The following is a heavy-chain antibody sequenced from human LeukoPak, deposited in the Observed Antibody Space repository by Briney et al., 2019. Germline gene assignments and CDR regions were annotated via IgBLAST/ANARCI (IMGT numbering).Heavy chain of an antibody. Sequence: GGSLRLSCAASGFTFSDYYMSWIRQAPGKGLEWVSYISSSGSTIYYADSVKGRFTISRDNAKNSLYLQMNSLRAEDTAVYYCAREKGCSGGSCYSTLLDAFDIWGQGTMVTVSS. J-gene: IGHJ3*02. V-gene: IGHV3-11*01. CDR1: GFTFSDYY. CDR2: ISSSGSTI. D-gene: IGHD2-15*01. CDR3: AREKGCSGGSCYSTLLDAFDI.